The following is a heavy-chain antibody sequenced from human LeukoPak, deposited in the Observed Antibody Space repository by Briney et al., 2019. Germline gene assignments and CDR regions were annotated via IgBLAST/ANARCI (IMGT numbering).Heavy chain of an antibody. D-gene: IGHD5-18*01. V-gene: IGHV4-4*09. CDR2: IYTSGST. CDR3: ARWIRGYYYGMDV. CDR1: GGSISSYY. J-gene: IGHJ6*02. Sequence: SETLSLTCTVSGGSISSYYWSWIRQPPGKGLEWIGYIYTSGSTNYNPSLKSRVTISVDTSKNQFSLKLSSVTAADTAVYYCARWIRGYYYGMDVWGQGTTVTVSS.